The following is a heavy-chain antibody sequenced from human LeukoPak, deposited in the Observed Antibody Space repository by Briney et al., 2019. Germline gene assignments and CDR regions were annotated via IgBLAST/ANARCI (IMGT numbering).Heavy chain of an antibody. CDR1: GFTFSTFS. J-gene: IGHJ6*02. CDR2: IGSSDTYI. CDR3: ARGDYFDSSGYYYVSHYYYGMDA. D-gene: IGHD3-22*01. V-gene: IGHV3-21*01. Sequence: PGGSLRLSCAASGFTFSTFSMNWVRQAPGKGLEWVSYIGSSDTYIYYADSVKGRFTISRDNAKNSLYLQMNSLRVEDTAVYYCARGDYFDSSGYYYVSHYYYGMDAWGQGTTVTVSS.